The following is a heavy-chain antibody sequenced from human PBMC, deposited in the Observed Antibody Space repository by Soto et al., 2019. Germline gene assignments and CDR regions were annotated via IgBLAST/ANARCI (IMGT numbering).Heavy chain of an antibody. V-gene: IGHV4-59*08. D-gene: IGHD4-4*01. CDR1: GGSISSYY. CDR3: ARHVNDDYSNYYFDY. Sequence: SETLSLTCTVSGGSISSYYWSWIRQPPGKGLEWIGYIYYSGSTNYNPSLKSRVTISVDTSKNQFSLKLSSVTAADTAVYYCARHVNDDYSNYYFDYWGQGTLVTVSS. J-gene: IGHJ4*02. CDR2: IYYSGST.